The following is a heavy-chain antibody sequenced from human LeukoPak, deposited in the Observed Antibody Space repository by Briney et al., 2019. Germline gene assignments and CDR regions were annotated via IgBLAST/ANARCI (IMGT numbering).Heavy chain of an antibody. V-gene: IGHV4-30-4*01. Sequence: SETLSLTCTVSGDSISRGDYYWSWIRQPPGKGLEWIGYIYCSGSTYYNPSLKSRVTISVDTSKDQFSLKLSSVTAAGTAVYYCARVWFGELSLYYFDYWGQGTLVTVSS. CDR1: GDSISRGDYY. D-gene: IGHD3-10*01. CDR3: ARVWFGELSLYYFDY. J-gene: IGHJ4*02. CDR2: IYCSGST.